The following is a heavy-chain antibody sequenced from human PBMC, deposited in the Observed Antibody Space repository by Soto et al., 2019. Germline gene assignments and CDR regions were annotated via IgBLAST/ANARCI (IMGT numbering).Heavy chain of an antibody. Sequence: PGGSLRLSCAASGFTFSSYGMHWVRQAPGKGLEWVAVISYDGSNKYYADSVKGRFTISRDNSKNTLYLQMNSLRAEDTAVYYCAKDFRDYSKHYGMDVWGQGTTVTVSS. CDR2: ISYDGSNK. J-gene: IGHJ6*02. CDR3: AKDFRDYSKHYGMDV. D-gene: IGHD4-4*01. CDR1: GFTFSSYG. V-gene: IGHV3-30*18.